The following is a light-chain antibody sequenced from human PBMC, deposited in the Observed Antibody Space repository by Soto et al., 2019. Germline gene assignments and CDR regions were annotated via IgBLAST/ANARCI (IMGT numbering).Light chain of an antibody. CDR3: QQYGSSPCT. J-gene: IGKJ1*01. CDR2: GAS. V-gene: IGKV3-20*01. Sequence: SSKSPSTLSLSPAERATPSCRASQSVSSSYLAWYQQKPGQAPRLLIYGASSRATGIPDRFSGSGSGTDFTLTISRLEPEDFAVYYCQQYGSSPCTFGQGTKL. CDR1: QSVSSSY.